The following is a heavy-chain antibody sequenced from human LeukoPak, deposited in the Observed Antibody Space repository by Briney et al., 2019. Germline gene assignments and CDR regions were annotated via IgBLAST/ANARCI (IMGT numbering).Heavy chain of an antibody. V-gene: IGHV3-30*02. CDR1: GFTFSSYG. D-gene: IGHD6-19*01. Sequence: HPGGSLRLSCAASGFTFSSYGMHWVRQAPGKGLEWVAFIRYDGSNKYYADSAKGRFTISRDNSKNTLYLQMNSLRAEDTAVYYCAKDGSYSSGWYYFDYWGQGTLVTVSS. CDR2: IRYDGSNK. CDR3: AKDGSYSSGWYYFDY. J-gene: IGHJ4*02.